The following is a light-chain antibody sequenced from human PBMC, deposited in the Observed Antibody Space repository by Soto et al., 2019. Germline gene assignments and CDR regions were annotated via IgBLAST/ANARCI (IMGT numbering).Light chain of an antibody. CDR2: GAS. CDR1: QSVSSN. J-gene: IGKJ2*01. CDR3: QQYNKWPPYT. Sequence: EIVMTQSPANLSVSPGERATLSCRASQSVSSNLAWYQQKPGQVPRLLIYGASTRATSIPARFSGSRSGTEFTLTINSLQSEDFAVYYCQQYNKWPPYTFGQGTKLEIK. V-gene: IGKV3-15*01.